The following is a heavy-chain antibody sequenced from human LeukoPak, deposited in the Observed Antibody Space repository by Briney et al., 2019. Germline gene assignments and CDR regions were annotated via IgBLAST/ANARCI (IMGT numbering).Heavy chain of an antibody. Sequence: AGGSPRLSCAASGFTLSSYWMTWVRQAPGKGLEWVANIKRDGSEKYYVDSVKGRFTISRDNANNSLYLQMNSLRVEDTAVYYCAGYSTGWLYNRFDPWGQGTLVTVSS. V-gene: IGHV3-7*01. CDR1: GFTLSSYW. J-gene: IGHJ5*02. D-gene: IGHD6-19*01. CDR3: AGYSTGWLYNRFDP. CDR2: IKRDGSEK.